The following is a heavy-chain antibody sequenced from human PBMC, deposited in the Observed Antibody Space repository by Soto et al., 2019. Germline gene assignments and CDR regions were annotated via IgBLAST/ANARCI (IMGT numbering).Heavy chain of an antibody. CDR3: AREALVDSSSWSGRSWFDP. CDR1: GFTFSSYS. J-gene: IGHJ5*02. V-gene: IGHV3-48*01. CDR2: ISSSSSTI. D-gene: IGHD6-13*01. Sequence: PGGSLRLSCAASGFTFSSYSMNWVRQAPGKGLEWVSYISSSSSTIYYADSVKGRFTISRDNAKNSLYLQMNSLRAEDTAVYYCAREALVDSSSWSGRSWFDPWGQGTLVTVSS.